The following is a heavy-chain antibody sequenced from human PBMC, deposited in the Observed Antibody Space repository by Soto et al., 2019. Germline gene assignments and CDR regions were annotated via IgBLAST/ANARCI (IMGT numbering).Heavy chain of an antibody. CDR2: IVVGSGNT. CDR3: ARVRLGYCTNGVCPDAFDI. V-gene: IGHV1-58*01. J-gene: IGHJ3*02. CDR1: GFTFTSSA. Sequence: EASVKVSCKASGFTFTSSAVQWVRQARGQRLEWIGWIVVGSGNTSYAQKFQDRVTITRDTSTSTVYMELSSLRSDDTAVYYCARVRLGYCTNGVCPDAFDIWGQGTMVTVSS. D-gene: IGHD2-8*01.